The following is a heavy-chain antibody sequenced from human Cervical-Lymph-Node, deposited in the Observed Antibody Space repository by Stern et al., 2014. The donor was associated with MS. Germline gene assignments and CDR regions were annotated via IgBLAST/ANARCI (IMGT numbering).Heavy chain of an antibody. V-gene: IGHV4-59*01. Sequence: QVQLQESGPGLVKPSETLSLTCTVSGGSLRSYYWNWIRQAPGKGLEWLRFFFHTGSVNYNPSLSSRVAMSVDTSKNQFSLTVSSVTAADTAVYYCAREGEYCSGSRCYPFLDYWGQGTLVTVSS. D-gene: IGHD2-15*01. CDR1: GGSLRSYY. CDR2: FFHTGSV. J-gene: IGHJ4*02. CDR3: AREGEYCSGSRCYPFLDY.